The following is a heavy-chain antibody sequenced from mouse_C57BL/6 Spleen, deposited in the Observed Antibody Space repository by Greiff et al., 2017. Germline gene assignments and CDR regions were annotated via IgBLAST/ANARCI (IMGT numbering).Heavy chain of an antibody. D-gene: IGHD1-1*01. CDR3: AIWEIYYGSNDAMDY. J-gene: IGHJ4*01. V-gene: IGHV1-74*01. CDR1: GYTFTSYW. Sequence: QVQLQQPGAELVKPGASVQVSCKASGYTFTSYWMHWVKQRPGQGLEWIGRIHPSDSDTNYNHKFKGKATLTVDKSSSTAYMQLSRLTSEGSAVYYCAIWEIYYGSNDAMDYWGQGTSVTVTS. CDR2: IHPSDSDT.